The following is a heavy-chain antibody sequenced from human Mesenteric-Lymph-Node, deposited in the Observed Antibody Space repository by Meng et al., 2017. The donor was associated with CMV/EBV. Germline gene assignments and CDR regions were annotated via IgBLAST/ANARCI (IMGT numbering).Heavy chain of an antibody. D-gene: IGHD3-3*01. CDR2: MYSGSNT. J-gene: IGHJ4*02. V-gene: IGHV3-66*02. CDR1: GFTVSSNY. CDR3: ARIRRDYDVWSADNNYFDY. Sequence: GESLKISCVASGFTVSSNYMNWVRQAPGKGLEWVSVMYSGSNTYYSDSVKGRFTISRDNSKNTLYLQMNSLRAEDTAVYYCARIRRDYDVWSADNNYFDYWGQGTLVTVSS.